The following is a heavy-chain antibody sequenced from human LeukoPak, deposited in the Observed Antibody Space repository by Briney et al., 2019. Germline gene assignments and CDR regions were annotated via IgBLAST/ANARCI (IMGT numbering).Heavy chain of an antibody. D-gene: IGHD3-9*01. Sequence: PSETLSLTCTVSGGSISSYYWSWIRRPPGKGLEWIGYIYYSGSTNYNPSLKSRVTISVDTSKNQFSLKLSSVTAADTAVYYCARSRTMRYDILTGHYGMDVWGKGTTVTVSS. V-gene: IGHV4-59*01. CDR3: ARSRTMRYDILTGHYGMDV. CDR1: GGSISSYY. CDR2: IYYSGST. J-gene: IGHJ6*04.